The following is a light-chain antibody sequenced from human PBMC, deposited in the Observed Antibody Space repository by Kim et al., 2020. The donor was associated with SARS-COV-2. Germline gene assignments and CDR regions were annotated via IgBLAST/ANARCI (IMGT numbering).Light chain of an antibody. CDR1: SSDVGGYAY. Sequence: QSSTLSCTGTSSDVGGYAYVSWYQHHPGKAPKLMIYDVSKRPSGVSNRFSGSKSGNTASLTISGLQAEDEADYFCSSCTTSSTYVFGTGTKVTVL. J-gene: IGLJ1*01. CDR3: SSCTTSSTYV. V-gene: IGLV2-14*03. CDR2: DVS.